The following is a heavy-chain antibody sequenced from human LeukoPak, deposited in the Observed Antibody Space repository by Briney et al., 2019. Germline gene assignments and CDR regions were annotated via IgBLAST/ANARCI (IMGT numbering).Heavy chain of an antibody. Sequence: SETLSLTCTVSGGSISSSSYYWGWIRQPPGKGLEGIGSIYYSGSTYDNPSLKSRVTISVDTSKNQFSLKLSSVTAADTAVYYCARRRGEYYFDYWGQGTLVTVSS. CDR3: ARRRGEYYFDY. D-gene: IGHD3-10*01. J-gene: IGHJ4*02. CDR2: IYYSGST. V-gene: IGHV4-39*01. CDR1: GGSISSSSYY.